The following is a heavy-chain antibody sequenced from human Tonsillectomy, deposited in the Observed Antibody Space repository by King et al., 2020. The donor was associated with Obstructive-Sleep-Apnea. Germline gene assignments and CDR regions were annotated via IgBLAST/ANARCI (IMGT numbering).Heavy chain of an antibody. J-gene: IGHJ3*02. CDR1: GFTFSSYD. CDR3: ARARGGLLLWFGATGDAFDI. D-gene: IGHD3-10*01. CDR2: IGTAGDT. V-gene: IGHV3-13*04. Sequence: VQLVESGGGLVQPGGSLRLSCAASGFTFSSYDMHWVRQATGKGLEWVSAIGTAGDTYYPGSVKGRFTISRENAKNSLYLQMNSLRAGDTAVYYCARARGGLLLWFGATGDAFDIWGQGTMVTVSS.